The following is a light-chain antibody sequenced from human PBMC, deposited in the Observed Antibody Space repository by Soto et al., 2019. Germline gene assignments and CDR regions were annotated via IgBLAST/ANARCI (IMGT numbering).Light chain of an antibody. CDR2: LGS. V-gene: IGKV2-28*01. Sequence: DIVMTQSPLSLPVSPGERASIACRCSQSLLHSNGYNYLDWYLQKPGQSPQLLIYLGSNRASGVPDRFSGSGSGTDFTLKISRVEAEDVGVYYCMQTLQTPTCGQGSMGGIK. J-gene: IGKJ1*01. CDR1: QSLLHSNGYNY. CDR3: MQTLQTPT.